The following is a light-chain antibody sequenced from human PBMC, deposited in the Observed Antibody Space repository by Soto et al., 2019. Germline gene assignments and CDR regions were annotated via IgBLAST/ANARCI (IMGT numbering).Light chain of an antibody. V-gene: IGLV4-60*02. CDR1: SGHSRNI. CDR2: LEDSGNY. Sequence: QSVLTQSSSASASLGSSVKVTCTLSSGHSRNIIAWHQQQPGKAPRYLMKLEDSGNYNKGSGVPDRFSGSSSGADRYFTISNLQFEDEADYYCETWDTNPRVFGGGTKLTVL. J-gene: IGLJ3*02. CDR3: ETWDTNPRV.